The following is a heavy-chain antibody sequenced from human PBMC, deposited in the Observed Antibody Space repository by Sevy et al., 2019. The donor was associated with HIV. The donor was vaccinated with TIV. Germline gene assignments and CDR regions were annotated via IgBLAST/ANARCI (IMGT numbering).Heavy chain of an antibody. D-gene: IGHD2-2*01. CDR2: IKQDGSEK. CDR3: ARDARYCSSTSCYSLGAFDI. CDR1: GFTFSSYW. J-gene: IGHJ3*02. V-gene: IGHV3-7*03. Sequence: GGSLRLSCAASGFTFSSYWMSWVRQAPGEGLEWVANIKQDGSEKYYVDSVKGRFTISRDNAKNSLYLQMNSLRAEDTAVYYCARDARYCSSTSCYSLGAFDIWGQGTMVTVSS.